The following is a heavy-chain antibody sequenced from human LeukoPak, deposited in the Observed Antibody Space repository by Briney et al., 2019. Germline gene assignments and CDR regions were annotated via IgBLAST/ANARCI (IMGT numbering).Heavy chain of an antibody. D-gene: IGHD3-22*01. J-gene: IGHJ4*02. CDR1: GFTFDDYA. CDR3: AKGRYYYDSSGYDY. V-gene: IGHV3-9*03. Sequence: PGRSLRLSCAASGFTFDDYAMHWVRQAPGKGLALVSGISWNSGSIGYADSVKGRFTISRDNAKNSLYLQMNSLRAEDMALYYCAKGRYYYDSSGYDYWGQGTLVTVSS. CDR2: ISWNSGSI.